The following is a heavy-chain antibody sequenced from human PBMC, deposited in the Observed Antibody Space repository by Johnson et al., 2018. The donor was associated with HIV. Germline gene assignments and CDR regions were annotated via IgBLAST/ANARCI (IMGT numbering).Heavy chain of an antibody. CDR2: ISGSTGRT. D-gene: IGHD4-23*01. J-gene: IGHJ3*02. Sequence: VQLVESGGGLVQPGRSLRLSCAASGFTFDDYAMHWVRQAPGKGLEWVSLISGSTGRTNYADSVKGRFTNPRDNAKNSLYLQMNSLRAEDTALYYCPKIQGDTVGYVAFDIWGQGTMVTVSS. CDR3: PKIQGDTVGYVAFDI. CDR1: GFTFDDYA. V-gene: IGHV3-9*01.